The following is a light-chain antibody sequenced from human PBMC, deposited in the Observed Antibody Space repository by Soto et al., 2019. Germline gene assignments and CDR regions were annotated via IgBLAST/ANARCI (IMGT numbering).Light chain of an antibody. CDR2: VAS. J-gene: IGKJ1*01. CDR3: QESYSTLWGT. V-gene: IGKV1-39*01. CDR1: QNIRSW. Sequence: DVRVTQSPSTLSASVGDRVTITCRASQNIRSWLAWYQQKPGKAPKLLIYVASSLQSGVPLRFSGSGSGTDFTLTISSLEPEEFATYYCQESYSTLWGTCGQVTKVDIK.